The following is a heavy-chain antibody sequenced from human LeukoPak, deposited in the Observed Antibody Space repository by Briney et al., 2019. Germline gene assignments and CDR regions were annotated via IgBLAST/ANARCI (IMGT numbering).Heavy chain of an antibody. D-gene: IGHD6-13*01. Sequence: PGGSLRLSCAVSGFTFSNYNMDWVRQAAGKGLEWVSYISSSSSTIYYADSVKGRFTISRDNAKNSLYLQMNSLRDEDTAVYYCARVPIAAAGTCFDYWGQGTLVTVSS. CDR3: ARVPIAAAGTCFDY. V-gene: IGHV3-48*02. CDR2: ISSSSSTI. CDR1: GFTFSNYN. J-gene: IGHJ4*02.